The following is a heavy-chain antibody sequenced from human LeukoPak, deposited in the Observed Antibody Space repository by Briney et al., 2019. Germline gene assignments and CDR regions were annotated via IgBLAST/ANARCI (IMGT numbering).Heavy chain of an antibody. J-gene: IGHJ4*02. V-gene: IGHV4-39*01. CDR2: IYTSGST. Sequence: SETLSLTCTVSSGSISTSNYYWSWIRQPPGKGLEWIGRIYTSGSTYYNPSLKSRVTISVDTSKNQFSLKLSSVTAADTAVYYCARHPSISDYGDYEAYFDYWGQGTLVTVSS. CDR1: SGSISTSNYY. CDR3: ARHPSISDYGDYEAYFDY. D-gene: IGHD4-17*01.